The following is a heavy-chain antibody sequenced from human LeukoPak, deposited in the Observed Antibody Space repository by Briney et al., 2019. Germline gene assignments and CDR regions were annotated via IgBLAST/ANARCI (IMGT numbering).Heavy chain of an antibody. J-gene: IGHJ4*02. CDR3: ARDKSRTMVRGVIRTYYFDY. D-gene: IGHD3-10*01. CDR2: ISSSSSYI. CDR1: GLTFSSYS. Sequence: GGSLRLSCAASGLTFSSYSMNWVRQAPGKGLEWVSSISSSSSYIYYADSVKGRFTISRDNAKNSLYLQMNSLRAEDTAVYYCARDKSRTMVRGVIRTYYFDYWGQGALVTVSS. V-gene: IGHV3-21*01.